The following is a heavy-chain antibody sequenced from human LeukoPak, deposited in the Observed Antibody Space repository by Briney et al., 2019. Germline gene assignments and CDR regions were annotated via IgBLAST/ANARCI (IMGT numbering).Heavy chain of an antibody. CDR1: GNTFTSFH. CDR2: IKVYGDTT. CDR3: ARESPSTFYFDY. J-gene: IGHJ4*02. D-gene: IGHD1-1*01. Sequence: ASVKVSCKASGNTFTSFHIHWVRQAPGQGLEYMGIIKVYGDTTIHAQRFQGRITMTRDTSTSTVYMELSRLNSEDTAVYYCARESPSTFYFDYWGQGTLVTVSS. V-gene: IGHV1-46*01.